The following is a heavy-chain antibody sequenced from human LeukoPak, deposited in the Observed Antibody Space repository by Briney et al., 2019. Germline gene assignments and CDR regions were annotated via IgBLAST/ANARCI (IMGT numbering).Heavy chain of an antibody. D-gene: IGHD3-3*01. CDR2: MNPNSGNS. CDR1: GYTFTSYD. V-gene: IGHV1-8*03. CDR3: ARVQNDFWSGYYPYYYYYYMDV. Sequence: ASVKVSCKASGYTFTSYDINWVRQAPGQGLEWMGWMNPNSGNSGYAQKFQGRVTITRNTSISTAYMELSSLRSEDTAVYYCARVQNDFWSGYYPYYYYYYMDVWGKGTTVTVSS. J-gene: IGHJ6*03.